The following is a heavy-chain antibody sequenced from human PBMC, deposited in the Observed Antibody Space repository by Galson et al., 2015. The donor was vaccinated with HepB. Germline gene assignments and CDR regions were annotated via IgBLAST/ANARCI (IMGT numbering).Heavy chain of an antibody. V-gene: IGHV1-2*06. CDR3: ARDLYYDSSGYYDY. D-gene: IGHD3-22*01. CDR2: MNPDSGGT. CDR1: GYTFTGYY. Sequence: SVKVSCKASGYTFTGYYIHWVRQAPGQGLEWMGRMNPDSGGTNYAQKFQGRVTMIRDTSISTAYMELSRLRSDDTAVYYCARDLYYDSSGYYDYWGQGTLVTVSS. J-gene: IGHJ4*02.